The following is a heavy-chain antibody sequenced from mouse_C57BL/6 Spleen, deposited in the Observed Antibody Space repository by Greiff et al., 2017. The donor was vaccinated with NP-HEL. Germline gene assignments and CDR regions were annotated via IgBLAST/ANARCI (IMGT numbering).Heavy chain of an antibody. CDR2: IYPGDGDT. V-gene: IGHV1-82*01. J-gene: IGHJ1*03. CDR3: EREGTGRGYFDV. Sequence: VKLMESGPELVKPGASVKISCKASGYAFSSSWMNWVKQRPGKGLEWIGRIYPGDGDTNYNGKFKGKATLTADKSSSTAYMQLSSLTSEDSAVYFCEREGTGRGYFDVWGTGTTVTVSS. D-gene: IGHD4-1*01. CDR1: GYAFSSSW.